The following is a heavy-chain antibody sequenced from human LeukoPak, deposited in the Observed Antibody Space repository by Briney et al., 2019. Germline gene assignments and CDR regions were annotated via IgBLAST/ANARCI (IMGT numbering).Heavy chain of an antibody. Sequence: AASVKVSCKASGYTFTSYGISWVRQAPGQGLEWMGWISAYNGNTNYAQKLQGRVTMTTDTSTSTAYMELRSLRSDDTAVYYCGRDSLRFLVYFTNWFDPWGQGTLVTVSS. CDR3: GRDSLRFLVYFTNWFDP. V-gene: IGHV1-18*01. CDR1: GYTFTSYG. D-gene: IGHD3-3*01. J-gene: IGHJ5*02. CDR2: ISAYNGNT.